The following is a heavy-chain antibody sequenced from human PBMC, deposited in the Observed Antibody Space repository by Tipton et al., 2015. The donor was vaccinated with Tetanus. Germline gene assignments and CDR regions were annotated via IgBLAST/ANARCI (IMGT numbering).Heavy chain of an antibody. V-gene: IGHV3-15*07. Sequence: SLRLSCATSGLFFKNAWMNWVRQAPGKGLEWVGRIINKADGGTTDYSARVKDRFSISSDDSKVTLFLQMNSLKTEDTAVYCGTTAGIGGSGDRVDYWGRGTLGVVSS. CDR1: GLFFKNAW. CDR2: IINKADGGTT. D-gene: IGHD2-21*01. J-gene: IGHJ4*02. CDR3: TTAGIGGSGDRVDY.